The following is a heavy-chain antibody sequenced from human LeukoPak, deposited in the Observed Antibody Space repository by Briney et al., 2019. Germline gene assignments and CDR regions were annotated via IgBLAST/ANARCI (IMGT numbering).Heavy chain of an antibody. D-gene: IGHD1-26*01. J-gene: IGHJ4*02. CDR1: GGSISSYY. Sequence: PSETLSLTCTVSGGSISSYYWSWIRQPPGKGLEWIGYIYYSGSTNYNPSLKSLVTISVDKSKNQLSLKLSSVTDAETAVYYCARHGGGRDFDYWGQGTLVTVSS. CDR2: IYYSGST. CDR3: ARHGGGRDFDY. V-gene: IGHV4-59*08.